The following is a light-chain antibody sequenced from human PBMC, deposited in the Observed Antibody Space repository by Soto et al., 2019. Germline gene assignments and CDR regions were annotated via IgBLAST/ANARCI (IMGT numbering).Light chain of an antibody. V-gene: IGLV2-14*01. CDR1: SSDVGGYNS. CDR3: SSDTTSSTLLDV. Sequence: QSALTQPASVSGSPGQSITISCTGTSSDVGGYNSVSWYQQHPGKAPKLMVYEVSNRPSGVSNRFSGSTSGKTDCLTNSCLQADDEVDSYCSSDTTSSTLLDVFGTGTKLTVL. J-gene: IGLJ1*01. CDR2: EVS.